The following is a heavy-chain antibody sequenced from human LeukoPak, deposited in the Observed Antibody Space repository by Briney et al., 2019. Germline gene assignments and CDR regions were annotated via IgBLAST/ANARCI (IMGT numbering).Heavy chain of an antibody. D-gene: IGHD3-22*01. V-gene: IGHV3-11*01. Sequence: GGSLRLSCAASGFTFSDYYMSWIRQAPGKGLEWVSYISSSGSTIYYADSVKGRSAISRDNAKNSLYLQMNSLRAEDTAVYYCARGPYYYDSSGAPDYWGQGTLVTVSS. J-gene: IGHJ4*02. CDR2: ISSSGSTI. CDR3: ARGPYYYDSSGAPDY. CDR1: GFTFSDYY.